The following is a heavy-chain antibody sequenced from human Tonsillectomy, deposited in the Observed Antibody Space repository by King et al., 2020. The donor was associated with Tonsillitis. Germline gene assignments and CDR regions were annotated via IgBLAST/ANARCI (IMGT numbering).Heavy chain of an antibody. CDR3: ARDWDCGGDCYYFDY. CDR2: ISTHSGHT. J-gene: IGHJ4*02. CDR1: GYTFTSYG. D-gene: IGHD2-21*01. V-gene: IGHV1-18*01. Sequence: QLVQSGAEVRKPGASVKVSCKASGYTFTSYGISWVRQAPGQGLEWMGWISTHSGHTNCARNLQGRVTMTTDTSTGTAYLALRGLRPDDTAVYYCARDWDCGGDCYYFDYWGQGTLVTVSS.